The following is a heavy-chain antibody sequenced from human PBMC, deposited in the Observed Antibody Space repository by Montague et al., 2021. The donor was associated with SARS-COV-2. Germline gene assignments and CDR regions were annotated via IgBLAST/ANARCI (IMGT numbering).Heavy chain of an antibody. CDR3: ARESYLSPTVVTLHDAFDI. D-gene: IGHD4-23*01. CDR2: ISYDGRDK. J-gene: IGHJ3*02. Sequence: SLRLSCAASGFTFSSYAMHWVRQAPGKGLEWVAIISYDGRDKYYTDSVKGRFTISRDNSKNTLYLQMNSLRAVDTALYYCARESYLSPTVVTLHDAFDIWGQGTMVTVSS. V-gene: IGHV3-30*04. CDR1: GFTFSSYA.